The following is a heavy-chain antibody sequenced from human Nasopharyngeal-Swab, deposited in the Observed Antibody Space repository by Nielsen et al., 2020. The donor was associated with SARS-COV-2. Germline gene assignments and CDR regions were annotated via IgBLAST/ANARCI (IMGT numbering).Heavy chain of an antibody. CDR2: MNPNSGNP. D-gene: IGHD5-24*01. J-gene: IGHJ6*02. V-gene: IGHV1-8*01. CDR1: GYTFTSYD. Sequence: ASVTVSCKASGYTFTSYDINWVRQATGQGLEWMGWMNPNSGNPGYAQKFQGRVTMTRNTSISTAYMELSSLRSEDTAVYYCARDGRWLQLLYYDYGMDVWGQGTTVTVSS. CDR3: ARDGRWLQLLYYDYGMDV.